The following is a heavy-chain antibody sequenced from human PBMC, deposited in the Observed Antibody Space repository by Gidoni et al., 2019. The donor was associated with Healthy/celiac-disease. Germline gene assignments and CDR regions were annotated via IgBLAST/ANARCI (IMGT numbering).Heavy chain of an antibody. CDR2: FDPEDGET. CDR1: GYPPPELS. V-gene: IGHV1-24*01. Sequence: QVQLVQSGAEVKKPGASVKVSCKVSGYPPPELSMHWVRQAPGKGLEWMGGFDPEDGETIYAQKFQGRVTMTEDTSTDTAYMELSSLRSEDTAVYYCATTLGGYDILTGRDYWGQGTLVTVSS. CDR3: ATTLGGYDILTGRDY. J-gene: IGHJ4*02. D-gene: IGHD3-9*01.